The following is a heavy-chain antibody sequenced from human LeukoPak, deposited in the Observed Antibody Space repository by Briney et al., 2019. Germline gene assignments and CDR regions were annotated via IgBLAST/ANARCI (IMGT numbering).Heavy chain of an antibody. CDR3: ARVIKLRYYYDRGQLYYFDY. D-gene: IGHD3-22*01. V-gene: IGHV1-69*05. J-gene: IGHJ4*02. CDR2: IIPIFGTA. Sequence: GASVKVSCKASGGTFSSYAISWVRQAPGQGLEWMGRIIPIFGTANYAQKFQGRVTITTDESTSTAYMELSSLRSEDTAVYYCARVIKLRYYYDRGQLYYFDYWGQGTLVTVSS. CDR1: GGTFSSYA.